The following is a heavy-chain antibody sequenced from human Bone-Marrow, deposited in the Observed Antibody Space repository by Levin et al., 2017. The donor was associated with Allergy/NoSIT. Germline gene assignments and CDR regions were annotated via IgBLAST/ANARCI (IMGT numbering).Heavy chain of an antibody. CDR2: IKQDGGDK. D-gene: IGHD3-16*01. V-gene: IGHV3-7*01. CDR1: GFTFSTNW. J-gene: IGHJ5*02. Sequence: GESLKISCTASGFTFSTNWMNWVRQAPGKGLEWVANIKQDGGDKYYVDSVKGRFTISRDNAKNSLYLQMNSLRAEDTAVYYCARDGRGSTSANNWFGPWGQGTLVTVSS. CDR3: ARDGRGSTSANNWFGP.